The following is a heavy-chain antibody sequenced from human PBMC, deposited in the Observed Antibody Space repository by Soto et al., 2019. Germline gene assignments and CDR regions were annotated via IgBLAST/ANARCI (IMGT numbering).Heavy chain of an antibody. CDR2: IYYSGST. CDR3: ARHGDYDFWSGYYQYYYYYKAV. V-gene: IGHV4-59*08. J-gene: IGHJ6*03. D-gene: IGHD3-3*01. CDR1: GGSISSYY. Sequence: SETLSLTCTVAGGSISSYYWSWIRQPPGKGLEWVGYIYYSGSTNYNPSLKSRVTISVDTSKNQFSLKLSSVTAAGTAVYYCARHGDYDFWSGYYQYYYYYKAVSRKGTTVTVSS.